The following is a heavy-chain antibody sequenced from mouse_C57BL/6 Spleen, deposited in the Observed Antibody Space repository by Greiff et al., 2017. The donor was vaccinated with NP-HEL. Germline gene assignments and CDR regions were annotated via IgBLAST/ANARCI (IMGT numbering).Heavy chain of an antibody. CDR2: INPSNGGT. CDR1: GYTFTSYW. J-gene: IGHJ3*01. CDR3: ARGLYYASFAY. D-gene: IGHD2-1*01. V-gene: IGHV1-53*01. Sequence: QVHVKQPGTELVKPGASVKLSCKASGYTFTSYWMHWVKQRPGQGLEWIGNINPSNGGTNYNEKFKSKATLTVDKSSSTAYMQLSSLTSEDSAVYYCARGLYYASFAYWGQGTLVTVSA.